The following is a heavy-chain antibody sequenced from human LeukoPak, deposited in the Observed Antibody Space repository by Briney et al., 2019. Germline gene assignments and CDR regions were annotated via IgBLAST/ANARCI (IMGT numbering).Heavy chain of an antibody. J-gene: IGHJ4*02. D-gene: IGHD2-15*01. V-gene: IGHV1-2*04. CDR1: GYTFTSYG. CDR2: INPNSGGT. Sequence: ASVKVSCKASGYTFTSYGISWVRQAPGQGLEWMGWINPNSGGTNYAQKFQGWVTMTRDTSISTAYMELSRLRSDDTAVYYCARDDCSGGSCYPGYWGQGTLVTVSS. CDR3: ARDDCSGGSCYPGY.